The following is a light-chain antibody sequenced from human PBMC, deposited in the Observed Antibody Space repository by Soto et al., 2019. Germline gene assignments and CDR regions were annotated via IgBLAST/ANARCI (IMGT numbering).Light chain of an antibody. CDR2: DVS. Sequence: QSALTQPASVSGSPGQSITISCTGTSSDVGGYNYVSWYQQHPGKAPKLMIYDVSNRPSGVSNRFSGSKSGNTASLTISGLQAEDEVDYYCSSYTSSSTPYLVFGGGTKLTVL. CDR3: SSYTSSSTPYLV. CDR1: SSDVGGYNY. J-gene: IGLJ2*01. V-gene: IGLV2-14*01.